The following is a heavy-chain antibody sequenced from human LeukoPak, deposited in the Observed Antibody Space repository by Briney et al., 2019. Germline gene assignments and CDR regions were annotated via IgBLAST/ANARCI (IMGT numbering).Heavy chain of an antibody. CDR1: GGSISSYY. CDR2: IYYSGNT. D-gene: IGHD5-24*01. J-gene: IGHJ4*02. Sequence: SETPSLTCTVSGGSISSYYWSWIRQSPGKGLEWIGYIYYSGNTNYNPSLKGRVTISVNTSKNQFSLKLSSVTAADTAVYYCATDSQMYYFDYWGQGTLVTVSS. CDR3: ATDSQMYYFDY. V-gene: IGHV4-59*01.